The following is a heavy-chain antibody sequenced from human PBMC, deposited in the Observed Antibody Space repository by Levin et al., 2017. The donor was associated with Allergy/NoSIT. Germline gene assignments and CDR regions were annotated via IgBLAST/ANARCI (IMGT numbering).Heavy chain of an antibody. Sequence: PGGSLRLSCAVSGGSISSSNWWSWVRQPPGKGLEWIGEIYHSGSTNYNPSLKSRVTISVAKSKNQFSLKLGSVTAAGTAVYYCARGGYYYYYYMDGWGKGTTVTVS. J-gene: IGHJ6*03. CDR3: ARGGYYYYYYMDG. V-gene: IGHV4-4*02. CDR1: GGSISSSNW. CDR2: IYHSGST. D-gene: IGHD1-26*01.